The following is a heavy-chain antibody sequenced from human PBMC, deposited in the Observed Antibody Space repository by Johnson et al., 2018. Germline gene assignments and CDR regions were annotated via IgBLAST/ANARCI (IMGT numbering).Heavy chain of an antibody. D-gene: IGHD2-15*01. V-gene: IGHV3-30*18. Sequence: QVQLVESGGGVVQPGRSLRLSCAASGFTFSYYGIHWVRQAPGKGLEWVAVISYDGSDSKYIDSVQDRFTISRDNSKNTVYLQMNSLRAEDTAVYYCAKDWGDCSGSLCYYDYMDVGGKGTTVTVSS. CDR3: AKDWGDCSGSLCYYDYMDV. CDR2: ISYDGSDS. J-gene: IGHJ6*03. CDR1: GFTFSYYG.